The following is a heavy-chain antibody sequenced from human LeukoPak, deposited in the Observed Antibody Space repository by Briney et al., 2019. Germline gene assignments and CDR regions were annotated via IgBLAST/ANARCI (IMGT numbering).Heavy chain of an antibody. CDR2: IYWDDDK. D-gene: IGHD6-6*01. V-gene: IGHV2-5*02. J-gene: IGHJ5*02. Sequence: SGPTLVHPPQTLTLTCTFSGFSLSTSGVGVGWIRQPPEKALEWLALIYWDDDKRYSPSLKSRLTITKDTSKNQVVLTITNMDPVDTATYYCAHSIAARPFRWFDHWGQGTLVTVSS. CDR3: AHSIAARPFRWFDH. CDR1: GFSLSTSGVG.